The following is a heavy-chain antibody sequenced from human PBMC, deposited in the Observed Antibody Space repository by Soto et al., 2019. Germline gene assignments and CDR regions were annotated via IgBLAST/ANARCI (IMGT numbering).Heavy chain of an antibody. V-gene: IGHV3-7*01. CDR2: IKQGGSEK. CDR3: ARGRSRDAFEI. J-gene: IGHJ3*02. Sequence: SLRLSCADSGFTFRSYWMCWVRQAPGKGLERVATIKQGGSEKYYVESVKGRFNISRDNAKNSLYLQMNSLRAEDTAVYYCARGRSRDAFEIWGQGTMVTVSS. CDR1: GFTFRSYW.